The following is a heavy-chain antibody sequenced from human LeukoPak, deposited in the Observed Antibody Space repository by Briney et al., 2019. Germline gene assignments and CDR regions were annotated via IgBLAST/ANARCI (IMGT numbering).Heavy chain of an antibody. CDR1: GGSISSYY. V-gene: IGHV4-59*01. D-gene: IGHD4-17*01. CDR2: TYYSGST. J-gene: IGHJ3*02. CDR3: ARETYGEGAFDI. Sequence: SETLSLTCTVSGGSISSYYWSWIRQPPGKGLEWIGYTYYSGSTNYNPSLKSRVTISVDTSKNQFSLKLSSVTAADTALYYCARETYGEGAFDIWGQGTIVTVSS.